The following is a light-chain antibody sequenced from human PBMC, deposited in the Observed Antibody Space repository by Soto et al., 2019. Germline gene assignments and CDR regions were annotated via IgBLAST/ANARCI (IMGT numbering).Light chain of an antibody. V-gene: IGKV3-11*01. J-gene: IGKJ4*01. CDR3: QQGSNWPLT. CDR1: QSLGIY. Sequence: DIVLTQSPATLSLSSGERATLSCRASQSLGIYLAWYQQRPGQAPRLLIHDASTRATGIPARFSGSGSGTDFTLTIRSLEPEDVAVYYCQQGSNWPLTFGGGTKVEIK. CDR2: DAS.